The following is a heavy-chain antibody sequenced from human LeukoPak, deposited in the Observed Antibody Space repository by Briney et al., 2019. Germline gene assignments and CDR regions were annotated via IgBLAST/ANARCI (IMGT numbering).Heavy chain of an antibody. J-gene: IGHJ2*01. D-gene: IGHD4-11*01. CDR1: GGSISSGRYY. Sequence: SETLSLTCTVSGGSISSGRYYWSWIRQHPGKGLEWIGYIYYTGSAYYNPSLKSRVTISRDTSKNQFSLNLSSVTAADTAVYYCARGWGGSTSTVTTRPRYCDLWGRGTLVIVSS. CDR2: IYYTGSA. V-gene: IGHV4-31*03. CDR3: ARGWGGSTSTVTTRPRYCDL.